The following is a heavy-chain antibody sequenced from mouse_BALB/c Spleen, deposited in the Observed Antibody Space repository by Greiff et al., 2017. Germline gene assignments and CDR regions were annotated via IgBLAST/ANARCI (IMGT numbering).Heavy chain of an antibody. J-gene: IGHJ4*01. Sequence: QVQLQQSGPELVRPGASVKMSCKASGYTFTSYWMHWVKQRPGQGLEWIGMIDPSNSETRLNQNFKDKSTLNVDKSSNTAYMQLSSLTSEDYTVYYSARTDGYYAMDYWGQGNSVTVPS. D-gene: IGHD2-3*01. V-gene: IGHV1-69*01. CDR2: IDPSNSET. CDR1: GYTFTSYW. CDR3: ARTDGYYAMDY.